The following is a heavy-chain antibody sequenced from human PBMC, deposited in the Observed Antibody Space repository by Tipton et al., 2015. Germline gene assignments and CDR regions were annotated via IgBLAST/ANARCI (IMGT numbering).Heavy chain of an antibody. CDR2: IWYDGSNK. Sequence: SGFAFSSYGMHWVRQAPGKGLEWVAVIWYDGSNKYYADSVKGRFTISRDNSKNTLYLQMNTLRAEDTAVYYCARDWDFGGIAVDYWGQGTLVTVSS. D-gene: IGHD4-23*01. V-gene: IGHV3-33*01. J-gene: IGHJ4*02. CDR1: GFAFSSYG. CDR3: ARDWDFGGIAVDY.